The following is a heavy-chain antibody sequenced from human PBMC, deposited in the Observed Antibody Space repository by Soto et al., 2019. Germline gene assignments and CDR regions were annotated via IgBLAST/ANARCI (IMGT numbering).Heavy chain of an antibody. Sequence: VGSLRLSCAASGFTFSSYAMHWVRQAPGKGLEWVAVISYDGSNKYYADSVKGRFTISRDNSKNTLYLQMNSLRAEDTAVYYCARVSEDIVLMVYAHDAFDIWGQGTMVTVSS. D-gene: IGHD2-8*01. CDR1: GFTFSSYA. CDR2: ISYDGSNK. V-gene: IGHV3-30-3*01. J-gene: IGHJ3*02. CDR3: ARVSEDIVLMVYAHDAFDI.